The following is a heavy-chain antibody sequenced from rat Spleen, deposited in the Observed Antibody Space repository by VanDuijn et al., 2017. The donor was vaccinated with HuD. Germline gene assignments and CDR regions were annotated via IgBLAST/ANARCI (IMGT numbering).Heavy chain of an antibody. J-gene: IGHJ2*01. CDR1: GFSLTNYH. V-gene: IGHV2-43*01. CDR3: ARANRESYAHFDY. Sequence: QVQLKESGPGLVQPSQTLSLTCTVSGFSLTNYHVGWVRQSPGKGLAWMGVIWTGGTTAYHSSFNSRLSVSRDISKSQVFLKMNSLQTEDTATYYCARANRESYAHFDYWGQGVMVTVSS. D-gene: IGHD1-12*01. CDR2: IWTGGTT.